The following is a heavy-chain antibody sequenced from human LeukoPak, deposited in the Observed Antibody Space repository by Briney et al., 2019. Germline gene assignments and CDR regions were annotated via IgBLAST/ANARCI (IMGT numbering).Heavy chain of an antibody. V-gene: IGHV3-48*03. CDR3: AKPVEDFWRQRTDY. CDR2: ISSSGSTI. J-gene: IGHJ4*02. D-gene: IGHD3-3*01. CDR1: GFTFSSYE. Sequence: GGSLRLSCAASGFTFSSYEMNWVRQAPGKGLEWVSYISSSGSTIYYADSVKGRFTISRDNAKNSLYLQMNSLRAEDTAVYYCAKPVEDFWRQRTDYWGQGTLVTVSS.